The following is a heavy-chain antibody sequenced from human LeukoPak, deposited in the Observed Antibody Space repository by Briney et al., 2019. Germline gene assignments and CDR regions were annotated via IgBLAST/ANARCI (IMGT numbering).Heavy chain of an antibody. J-gene: IGHJ6*02. CDR1: GGPSSSYY. Sequence: RSSETLSLTCSVSGGPSSSYYWSWIRQPPGKGLEWIGYIYYSGSTNYNPSLKSRVTMSVDTSTNQVSLKLTSVTAADTAVYYCARDCTDGSCYPLYGMDVWGQGTTVTVSS. D-gene: IGHD2-15*01. CDR3: ARDCTDGSCYPLYGMDV. CDR2: IYYSGST. V-gene: IGHV4-59*01.